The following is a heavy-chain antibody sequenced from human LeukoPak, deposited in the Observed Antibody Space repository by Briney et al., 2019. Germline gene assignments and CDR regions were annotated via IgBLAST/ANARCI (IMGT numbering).Heavy chain of an antibody. V-gene: IGHV4-34*01. D-gene: IGHD1-26*01. CDR3: ARALGEPEGY. CDR1: GGSFSGYY. CDR2: INHSGST. J-gene: IGHJ4*02. Sequence: SETPSLTCAVYGGSFSGYYWSWIRQPPGKGLEWIGEINHSGSTNYNPSLKSRVTISVDTSKNQFSLKLSSVTAADTAVYYCARALGEPEGYWGQGTLVTVSS.